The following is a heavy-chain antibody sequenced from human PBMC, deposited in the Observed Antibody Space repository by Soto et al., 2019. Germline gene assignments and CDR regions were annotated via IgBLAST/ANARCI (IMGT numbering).Heavy chain of an antibody. J-gene: IGHJ5*02. Sequence: QXQXXQSXAEVKKPGASVKVSCKASGYMFTSYGITWLRQAPGQGLEWMGWISPFNHKTKYAQKLXXXXXXXXXXXXXXXXXXXXXXXSXXTAVYYCARGGNRFWWFDPW. CDR2: ISPFNHKT. CDR1: GYMFTSYG. D-gene: IGHD3-10*01. V-gene: IGHV1-18*01. CDR3: ARGGNRFWWFDP.